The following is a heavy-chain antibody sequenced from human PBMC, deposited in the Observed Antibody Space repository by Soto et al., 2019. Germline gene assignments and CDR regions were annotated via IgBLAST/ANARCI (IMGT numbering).Heavy chain of an antibody. V-gene: IGHV1-69*02. J-gene: IGHJ4*02. D-gene: IGHD3-16*01. CDR2: IIPILGIA. Sequence: QVQLVQSGAEVKKPGSSVKVSCKASGGTFSSYTISWVRQAPGQGLEWMGRIIPILGIANYAQKFQGRVTFTADKSTSTAYMELSSLRSEDTAVYYCARVGGAHTLDYWGQGTLVTVSS. CDR1: GGTFSSYT. CDR3: ARVGGAHTLDY.